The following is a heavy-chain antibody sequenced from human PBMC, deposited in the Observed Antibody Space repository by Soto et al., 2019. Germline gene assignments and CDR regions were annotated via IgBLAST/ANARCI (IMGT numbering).Heavy chain of an antibody. CDR1: GFTVSSDH. CDR3: VRLSGGPRY. D-gene: IGHD3-10*01. Sequence: EVQLVESGGGLVQPGESLRLSCAASGFTVSSDHMSWVRQAPGQGLEWVAGFYGDGATSYADSAKGRFTISRDNSKNTLSLQMNRLRAEDTAHYYCVRLSGGPRYWGQGTLVTVSS. J-gene: IGHJ4*02. V-gene: IGHV3-66*04. CDR2: FYGDGAT.